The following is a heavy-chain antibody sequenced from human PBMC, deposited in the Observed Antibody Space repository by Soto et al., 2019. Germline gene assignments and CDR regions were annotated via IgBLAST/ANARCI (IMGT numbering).Heavy chain of an antibody. CDR2: ISSSSYI. J-gene: IGHJ4*02. V-gene: IGHV3-21*01. Sequence: GESLKISCAASGFTXSSYSMNWVRQAPGKGLEWVSSISSSSYIYYADSVKGRFTISRDNAKNSLYLQMNSLRAEDTAVYYCARDWTYYGSGSYYNCFDYWGQGTLVTVSS. D-gene: IGHD3-10*01. CDR3: ARDWTYYGSGSYYNCFDY. CDR1: GFTXSSYS.